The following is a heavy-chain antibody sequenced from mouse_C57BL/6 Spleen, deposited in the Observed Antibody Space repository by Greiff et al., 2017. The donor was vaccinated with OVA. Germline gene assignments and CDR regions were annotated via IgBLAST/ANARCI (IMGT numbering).Heavy chain of an antibody. D-gene: IGHD4-1*01. CDR1: GFTFSSYA. Sequence: EVKVEESGEGLVKPGGSLKLSCAASGFTFSSYAMSWVRQTPEKRLEWVAYISSGGDYIYYADTVKGRFTISRDNARNTLYLQMSSLKSEDTAMYYCTRVGNPYFDYWGQGTTLTVSS. CDR2: ISSGGDYI. V-gene: IGHV5-9-1*02. CDR3: TRVGNPYFDY. J-gene: IGHJ2*01.